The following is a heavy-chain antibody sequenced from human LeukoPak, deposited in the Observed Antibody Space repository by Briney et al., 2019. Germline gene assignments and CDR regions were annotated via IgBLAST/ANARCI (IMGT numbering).Heavy chain of an antibody. Sequence: TGGSLRLSCAASGFTFSSHWMHWVRQAPGKGLVWVSGISTDGSRPRYADSVNGRFTISRDNAQNTLYLQMNSLRAEDTAVYFCVRDGQGSTPLDYWGQGTLVTVSS. D-gene: IGHD2-15*01. CDR2: ISTDGSRP. CDR1: GFTFSSHW. J-gene: IGHJ4*02. V-gene: IGHV3-74*01. CDR3: VRDGQGSTPLDY.